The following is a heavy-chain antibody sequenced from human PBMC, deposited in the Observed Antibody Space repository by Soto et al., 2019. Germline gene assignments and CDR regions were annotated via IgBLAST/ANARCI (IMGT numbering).Heavy chain of an antibody. D-gene: IGHD3-9*01. CDR2: IYPVDSDT. J-gene: IGHJ4*02. V-gene: IGHV5-51*03. Sequence: EVQLVQSGAEVKKPGETLKISCKGSGYSFTSYWIGWVRQMPGKGLEWMGIIYPVDSDTRYSPSFQGQVTISADKSISTAYLQWSSLKASDTAMYYCARLETYYDILTGYHRFYYFDYWGQGTLVTVSS. CDR1: GYSFTSYW. CDR3: ARLETYYDILTGYHRFYYFDY.